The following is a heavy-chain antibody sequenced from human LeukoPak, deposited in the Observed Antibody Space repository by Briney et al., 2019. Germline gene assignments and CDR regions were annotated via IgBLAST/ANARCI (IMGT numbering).Heavy chain of an antibody. CDR3: TRGSPGYSSSWLDF. V-gene: IGHV3-74*01. Sequence: GGSLRLSCAASGFTFSSYWMHWVRQAPGKGLVWVSRINSDGSSTSYADSVKGRFTISRDDAKNTLYLQMSSLSVDDTAIYYCTRGSPGYSSSWLDFWGQGILVTVSS. CDR2: INSDGSST. J-gene: IGHJ4*02. CDR1: GFTFSSYW. D-gene: IGHD6-13*01.